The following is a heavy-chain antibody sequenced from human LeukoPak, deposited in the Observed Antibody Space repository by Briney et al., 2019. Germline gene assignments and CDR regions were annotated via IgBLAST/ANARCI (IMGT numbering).Heavy chain of an antibody. CDR2: IYTSGST. Sequence: SETLSLTCTVSGGSISSGSYYWSWIRQPAGKGLEWIGRIYTSGSTNYNPSLKSRVTISVDTSKNQFSLKLSSVTAADTAVYYCARIMVRGAIISWGQGTLVTVSS. V-gene: IGHV4-61*02. D-gene: IGHD3-10*01. CDR3: ARIMVRGAIIS. CDR1: GGSISSGSYY. J-gene: IGHJ5*02.